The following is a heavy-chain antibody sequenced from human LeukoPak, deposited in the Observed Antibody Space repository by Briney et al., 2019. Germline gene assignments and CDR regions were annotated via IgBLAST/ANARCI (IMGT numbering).Heavy chain of an antibody. CDR3: AREKGSSSYVFDF. D-gene: IGHD6-13*01. V-gene: IGHV3-74*03. CDR2: TNPDGSRT. J-gene: IGHJ3*01. Sequence: GGSLRLSCAASGFTFSSYSMNWVRQAPGKGLVWLSRTNPDGSRTTHADSVKDRFTVSRDNGKNTLYLQMNSLRAEDTAVYYCAREKGSSSYVFDFWGQGTMVTVSS. CDR1: GFTFSSYS.